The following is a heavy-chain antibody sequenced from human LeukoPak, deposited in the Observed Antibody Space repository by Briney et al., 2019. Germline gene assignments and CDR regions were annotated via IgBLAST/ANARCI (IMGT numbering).Heavy chain of an antibody. D-gene: IGHD6-6*01. CDR1: GGSISSGSYY. CDR2: IYTSGST. CDR3: AREYSSSSAYYYYYMDV. Sequence: PSETLSLTCTVSGGSISSGSYYWSWIRQPAGKGLEWIGRIYTSGSTNYNPSLKSRVTISVDTSKNQFSLKLSSVTAADTAVYYCAREYSSSSAYYYYYMDVWGKGTTVTVPS. J-gene: IGHJ6*03. V-gene: IGHV4-61*02.